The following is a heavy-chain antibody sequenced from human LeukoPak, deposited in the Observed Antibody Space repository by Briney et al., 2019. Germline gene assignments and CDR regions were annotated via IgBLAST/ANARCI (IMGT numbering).Heavy chain of an antibody. V-gene: IGHV3-23*01. CDR3: AKGNGYSYGRYYFDY. CDR1: GFTFSSYA. Sequence: GGSLRLSCAASGFTFSSYAMGWVRQAPGKGLEWVSAITASGGNTYYADSVKGRFTISRDNSKNTLYLQVNSLRAEDTAVYYCAKGNGYSYGRYYFDYWGQGTQVTVSS. D-gene: IGHD5-18*01. J-gene: IGHJ4*02. CDR2: ITASGGNT.